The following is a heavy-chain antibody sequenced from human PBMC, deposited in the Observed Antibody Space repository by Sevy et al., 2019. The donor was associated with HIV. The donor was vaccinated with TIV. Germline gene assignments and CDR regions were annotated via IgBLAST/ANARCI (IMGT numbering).Heavy chain of an antibody. CDR2: INHSGST. V-gene: IGHV4-34*01. Sequence: SETLSLTCAVYGGSFSGYYWSWIRQPPGKGLEWIGEINHSGSTNYNPSLMSRVTISGDTSKNQFSLKLSSVTAADTAVYYCARHCSSTSCSHAFDIWGQGTMVTVSS. D-gene: IGHD2-2*01. CDR1: GGSFSGYY. CDR3: ARHCSSTSCSHAFDI. J-gene: IGHJ3*02.